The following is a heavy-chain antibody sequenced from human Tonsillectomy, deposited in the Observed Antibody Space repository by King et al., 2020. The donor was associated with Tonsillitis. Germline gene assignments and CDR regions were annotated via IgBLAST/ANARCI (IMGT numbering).Heavy chain of an antibody. CDR3: ARRFSDWAPYFDY. Sequence: VQLVESGGGVVQPGRSLRLSCAASGFTFSSYGMHWVRQAPGKGLEWVAVIWDDGSNKYYADSVKGRFTISRDNSKNTLYLQMNSLRAEDTAVYYCARRFSDWAPYFDYWGQGTLVTVSS. V-gene: IGHV3-33*01. D-gene: IGHD3-9*01. CDR1: GFTFSSYG. J-gene: IGHJ4*02. CDR2: IWDDGSNK.